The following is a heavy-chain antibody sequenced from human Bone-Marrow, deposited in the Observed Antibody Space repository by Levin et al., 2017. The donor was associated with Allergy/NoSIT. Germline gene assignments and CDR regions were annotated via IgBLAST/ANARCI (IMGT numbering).Heavy chain of an antibody. CDR2: ISYDGSNK. J-gene: IGHJ4*02. CDR3: AKGFIHWIFGVALPRRFSFDY. CDR1: GFTFSSYG. D-gene: IGHD3-3*01. Sequence: GGSLRLSCAASGFTFSSYGMHWVRQAPGKGLEWVAVISYDGSNKYYADSVKGRFTISRDNSKNTLYLQMNSLRAEDTAVYYCAKGFIHWIFGVALPRRFSFDYWGQGTLVTVSS. V-gene: IGHV3-30*18.